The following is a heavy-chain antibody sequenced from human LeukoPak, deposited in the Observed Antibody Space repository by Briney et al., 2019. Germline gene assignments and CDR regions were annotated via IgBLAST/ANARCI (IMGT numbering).Heavy chain of an antibody. V-gene: IGHV4-4*07. CDR3: ARGPTYSSGAYFDY. CDR1: GGSVSSHY. J-gene: IGHJ4*02. Sequence: SETLSLTCTVSGGSVSSHYWSWIRQPAGRGLEWIGRIYNSGSTNYNPSLKSRLTMSVDTSKNQFSLNLNSVIAADTALYYCARGPTYSSGAYFDYWGQGILVTVSS. D-gene: IGHD6-19*01. CDR2: IYNSGST.